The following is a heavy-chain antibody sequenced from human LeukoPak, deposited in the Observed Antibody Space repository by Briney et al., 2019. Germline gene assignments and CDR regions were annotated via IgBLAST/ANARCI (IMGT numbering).Heavy chain of an antibody. CDR3: ARDISGYYEFDY. J-gene: IGHJ4*02. CDR1: GFTFSSSW. D-gene: IGHD3-22*01. V-gene: IGHV3-74*01. Sequence: GGSLRLSCAASGFTFSSSWMYWVRQAPGKGLVWVSRINSDESITTYADSVKGRFTISRDNAKNTLYLQMNSLRAEDTAVYYCARDISGYYEFDYWGQGTLVTVSS. CDR2: INSDESIT.